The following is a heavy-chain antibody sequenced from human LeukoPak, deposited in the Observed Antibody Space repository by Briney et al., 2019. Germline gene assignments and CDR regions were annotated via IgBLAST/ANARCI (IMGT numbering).Heavy chain of an antibody. J-gene: IGHJ4*02. CDR2: ISASGGSP. D-gene: IGHD6-6*01. V-gene: IGHV3-23*01. CDR1: GFTFSSYA. CDR3: TTGDSSSSPGASFDY. Sequence: GGSLRLSCAASGFTFSSYAMSWVRQAPGKGLEWVSAISASGGSPWYADSVKGRFTISRDNSKNTLYLQMNSLRAEDTAVYYCTTGDSSSSPGASFDYWGQGTLVSVSS.